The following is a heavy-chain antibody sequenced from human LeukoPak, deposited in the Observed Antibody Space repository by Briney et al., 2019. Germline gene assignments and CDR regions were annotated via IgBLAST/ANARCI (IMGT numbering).Heavy chain of an antibody. CDR1: GGSISSSSYY. V-gene: IGHV4-39*07. D-gene: IGHD5-24*01. J-gene: IGHJ6*03. CDR3: ARSERDSYYYYMDV. CDR2: IYYSGST. Sequence: SETLSLTCTVSGGSISSSSYYWGWIRQPPGKGLEWIGSIYYSGSTYYNPSLKSRVTISVDTSKNQFSLKLSSVTAADTAVYYCARSERDSYYYYMDVWGKGTTVTISS.